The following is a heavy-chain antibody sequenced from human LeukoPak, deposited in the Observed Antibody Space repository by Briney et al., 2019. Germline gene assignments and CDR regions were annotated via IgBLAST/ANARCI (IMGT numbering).Heavy chain of an antibody. J-gene: IGHJ4*02. V-gene: IGHV3-49*03. CDR2: IRSKAYGGTT. D-gene: IGHD3-22*01. CDR3: TREALYYYDSSGLPRRGYYFDY. Sequence: GGSLRLSCAASGFAFSDYYMSWFRQTPGKGLEWVGFIRSKAYGGTTEYAASVKGRFTISRDDSKSIAYLQMNSLKTEDTAVYYCTREALYYYDSSGLPRRGYYFDYWGQGTLVTVSS. CDR1: GFAFSDYY.